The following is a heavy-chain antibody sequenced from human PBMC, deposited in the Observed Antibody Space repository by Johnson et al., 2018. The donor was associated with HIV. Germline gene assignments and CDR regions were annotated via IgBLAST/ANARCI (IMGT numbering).Heavy chain of an antibody. CDR3: ATGASSTWSLGALDI. CDR2: ISYDGSNK. J-gene: IGHJ3*02. V-gene: IGHV3-30*04. D-gene: IGHD6-13*01. CDR1: GFTFSSYA. Sequence: VQLVESGGGVVQPGRSLRLSCAASGFTFSSYAMHWVRQAPGKGLEWVAVISYDGSNKYYADSVKGRITISRDNSKNTLYVQMNSLRAEDTAVYYCATGASSTWSLGALDIWGQGTMVTVSS.